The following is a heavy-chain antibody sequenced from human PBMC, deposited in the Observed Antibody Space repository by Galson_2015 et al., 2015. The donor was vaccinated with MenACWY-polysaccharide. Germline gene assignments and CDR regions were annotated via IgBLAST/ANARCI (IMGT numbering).Heavy chain of an antibody. J-gene: IGHJ4*02. D-gene: IGHD5-12*01. CDR2: IKSDGSST. CDR1: GFTFSTYW. Sequence: SLRLSCAASGFTFSTYWMHWVRHAPGKGLVWVSRIKSDGSSTNYADSVKGRFTISRDNAKNTLYLQMNSLRAEDTALYYCARGYSAYDWGQGTLVLVSA. CDR3: ARGYSAYD. V-gene: IGHV3-74*01.